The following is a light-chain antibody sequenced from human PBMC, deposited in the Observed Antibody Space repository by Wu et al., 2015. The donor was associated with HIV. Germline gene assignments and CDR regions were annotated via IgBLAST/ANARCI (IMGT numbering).Light chain of an antibody. V-gene: IGKV3-20*01. J-gene: IGKJ1*01. CDR2: GAS. Sequence: EIMLTQSPGTLSLSPGERATLSCRASQSVSSSFFAWYQQKPGQAPRLLIYGASSRATGIPDRFSGSGSGTDFTLTISRLEPEDFAVYYCHQYGTSLWTFGQGTRVEIK. CDR1: QSVSSSF. CDR3: HQYGTSLWT.